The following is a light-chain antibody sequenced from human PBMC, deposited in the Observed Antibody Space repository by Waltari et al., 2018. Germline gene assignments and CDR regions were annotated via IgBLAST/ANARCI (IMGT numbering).Light chain of an antibody. CDR1: QDISTY. J-gene: IGKJ5*01. CDR2: AVS. V-gene: IGKV1-9*01. CDR3: QQANSLPIT. Sequence: DIQLTQSPSFLSASVGDRVTITCRASQDISTYLAWYQQKPGKAPKLLIHAVSTLQAGVPSRFSGGGSGTEFTLTISSLQPEDFATYYCQQANSLPITFGQGTRLDIK.